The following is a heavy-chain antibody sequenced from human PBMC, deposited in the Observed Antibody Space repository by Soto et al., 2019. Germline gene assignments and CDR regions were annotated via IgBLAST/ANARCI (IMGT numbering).Heavy chain of an antibody. V-gene: IGHV4-34*01. Sequence: QVQLQQWGAGLLKPSETLSLTCAVYGGSFSGYYWSWIRQPPGKGLEWIGEINHSGSTNYNPSLKIRVTISVDTSKNQFSLKLSSVTAADTAVYYCARKGGSPGIAVAGTVGYYYYYYMDVWGKGTTVTVSS. CDR1: GGSFSGYY. CDR2: INHSGST. CDR3: ARKGGSPGIAVAGTVGYYYYYYMDV. D-gene: IGHD6-19*01. J-gene: IGHJ6*03.